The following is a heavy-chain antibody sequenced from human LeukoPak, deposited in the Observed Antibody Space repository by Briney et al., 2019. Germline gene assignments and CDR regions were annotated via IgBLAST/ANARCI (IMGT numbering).Heavy chain of an antibody. CDR2: VFHSGTT. D-gene: IGHD5-24*01. V-gene: IGHV4-59*08. CDR3: ARRMATVTDAFDI. J-gene: IGHJ3*02. CDR1: GDSLTSNF. Sequence: SETLSLTCNVSGDSLTSNFWSWIRQTPGKGLEWIGYVFHSGTTNYSPSLKSRVTISLDTSKKQIYLRLASVTAAGTALYYCARRMATVTDAFDIWGRGTMVSVSS.